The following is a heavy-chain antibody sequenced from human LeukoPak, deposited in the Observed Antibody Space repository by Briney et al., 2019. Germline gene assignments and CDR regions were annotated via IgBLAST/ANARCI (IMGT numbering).Heavy chain of an antibody. CDR2: INPNSGGT. J-gene: IGHJ5*02. D-gene: IGHD6-13*01. CDR1: GYTFTGYY. CDR3: ARDRVAAAGQGGNWFDP. V-gene: IGHV1-2*04. Sequence: ASVKVSCKASGYTFTGYYMHWVRRAPGQGLEWMGWINPNSGGTNYAQKFQGWVTMTRDTSISTAYMELSRLRSDDTAVYYCARDRVAAAGQGGNWFDPWGQGTLVTVSS.